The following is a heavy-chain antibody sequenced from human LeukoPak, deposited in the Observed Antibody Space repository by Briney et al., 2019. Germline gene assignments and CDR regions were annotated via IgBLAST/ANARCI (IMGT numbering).Heavy chain of an antibody. Sequence: SVKVSCKASGGTFSSYAISWVRQAPGQGLEWMGGIIPIFGTANYAQKFQGRATITADESTSTAYMELSSLRSEDTAVYYCARDSDDYGDYFWFDPWGQGTLVTVSS. D-gene: IGHD4-17*01. V-gene: IGHV1-69*01. J-gene: IGHJ5*02. CDR3: ARDSDDYGDYFWFDP. CDR1: GGTFSSYA. CDR2: IIPIFGTA.